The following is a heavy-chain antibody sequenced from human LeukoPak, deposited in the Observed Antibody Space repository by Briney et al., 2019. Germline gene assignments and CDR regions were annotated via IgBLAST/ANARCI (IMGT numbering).Heavy chain of an antibody. CDR1: GGTFSSYA. J-gene: IGHJ4*02. Sequence: GASVKVSCKASGGTFSSYAISWVRQAPGQGLEWMGGIIPMVATAKYAQRFQGRVTITADESTRTVYMELISLRSDDTAVYFCARRSSGYYHVGSDYWGQGTLVTVSS. CDR2: IIPMVATA. D-gene: IGHD3-22*01. V-gene: IGHV1-69*13. CDR3: ARRSSGYYHVGSDY.